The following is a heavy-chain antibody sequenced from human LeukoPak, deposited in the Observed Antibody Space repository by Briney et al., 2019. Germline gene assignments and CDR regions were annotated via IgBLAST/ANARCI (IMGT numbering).Heavy chain of an antibody. J-gene: IGHJ4*02. CDR2: ISGSGGST. D-gene: IGHD3-3*01. Sequence: GGSLRLSCAASGFTFSSYAMSWVRQAPGKGLEWVSAISGSGGSTYYADSVKGRFTISRDNSKNTLYLQMNSLRAEDTAVYYCAKDRKKRGTIFGVVIGYWGQGTLVTVSS. CDR3: AKDRKKRGTIFGVVIGY. V-gene: IGHV3-23*01. CDR1: GFTFSSYA.